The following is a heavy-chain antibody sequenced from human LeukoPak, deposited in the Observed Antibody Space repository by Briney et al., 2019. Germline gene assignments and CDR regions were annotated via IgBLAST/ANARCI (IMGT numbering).Heavy chain of an antibody. CDR3: VKDETGSSWYN. Sequence: PGGSLRLSCAASGFTFSSYYMSWVRQAPGKGLEWVSAIGGSGTGTYYADSVEGRFTISRDNSKNTLYLQMNSLRAEDTAVYYCVKDETGSSWYNWGQGTLVTVSS. V-gene: IGHV3-23*01. J-gene: IGHJ4*02. CDR1: GFTFSSYY. CDR2: IGGSGTGT. D-gene: IGHD6-13*01.